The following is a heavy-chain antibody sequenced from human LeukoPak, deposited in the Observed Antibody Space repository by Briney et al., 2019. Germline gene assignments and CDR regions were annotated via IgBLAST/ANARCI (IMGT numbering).Heavy chain of an antibody. D-gene: IGHD2-2*01. CDR3: AKGRGGGYCSSTSCRVYFDY. J-gene: IGHJ4*02. CDR2: INHSGST. V-gene: IGHV4-34*01. Sequence: SETLSLTCAVYGGSFSGYYWSWIRQPPGKGLEWIGEINHSGSTNYNPSLKSRVTISVDTSKNQFSLKLSSVTAADTAVYYCAKGRGGGYCSSTSCRVYFDYWGQGTLVTVSS. CDR1: GGSFSGYY.